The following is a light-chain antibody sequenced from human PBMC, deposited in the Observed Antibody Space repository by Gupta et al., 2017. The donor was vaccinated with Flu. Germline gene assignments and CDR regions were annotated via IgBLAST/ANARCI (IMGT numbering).Light chain of an antibody. CDR2: EVS. J-gene: IGLJ1*01. CDR1: SSDIGNYNS. V-gene: IGLV2-18*01. CDR3: SLYADVNTLYV. Sequence: QSALTQPPSVSGSPGQAVNISCTGTSSDIGNYNSVSWYQQAPGTAPKLMIFEVSNRPSGVPDRFSGSKSGNTASLTISGLQAEDEGYYYCSLYADVNTLYVFGSGTKVTVL.